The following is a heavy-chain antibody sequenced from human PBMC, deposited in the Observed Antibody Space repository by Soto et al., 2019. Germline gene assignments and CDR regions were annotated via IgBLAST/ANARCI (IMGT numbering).Heavy chain of an antibody. J-gene: IGHJ6*02. CDR3: ARADSVVNYYYYGMDV. V-gene: IGHV4-30-4*01. CDR1: GGSISSGDYY. Sequence: PSETLSLTCTVSGGSISSGDYYWSWIRQPPGKGLEWIWYIYYSGSTYYNPSLKSRVTISVDTSKNQFSLKLSSVTAADTAVYYCARADSVVNYYYYGMDVWGQGTTVTVS. D-gene: IGHD2-15*01. CDR2: IYYSGST.